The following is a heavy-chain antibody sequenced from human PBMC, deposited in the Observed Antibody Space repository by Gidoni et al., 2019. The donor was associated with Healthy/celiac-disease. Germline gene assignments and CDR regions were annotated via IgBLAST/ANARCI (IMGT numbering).Heavy chain of an antibody. CDR3: ARSSIAVGTYYYYYYGMDV. J-gene: IGHJ6*02. CDR2: IFSNDEK. Sequence: QVTLKESGPVLVKPTETLTLTCTVSGFSLSNARMGVSWIRQPPGKALEWLAHIFSNDEKSYSTSLKSRLTISKDTSKSQVVLTMTNMDPVDTATYYCARSSIAVGTYYYYYYGMDVWGQGTTVTVSS. V-gene: IGHV2-26*01. CDR1: GFSLSNARMG. D-gene: IGHD6-19*01.